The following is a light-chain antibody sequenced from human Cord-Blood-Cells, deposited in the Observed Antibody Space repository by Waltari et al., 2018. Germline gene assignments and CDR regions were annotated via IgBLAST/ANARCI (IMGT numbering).Light chain of an antibody. CDR2: EVS. CDR1: SSDVGGYNY. J-gene: IGLJ1*01. CDR3: SSYAGSNNFDV. Sequence: QSALTQPPSASGSPGQSVPISCTGTSSDVGGYNYVSWYQQHPGKAPKLMIYEVSKRPSGVPDRFSGSKSGNTASLTVSGLQAEDEADYYCSSYAGSNNFDVFGTGTKVTVL. V-gene: IGLV2-8*01.